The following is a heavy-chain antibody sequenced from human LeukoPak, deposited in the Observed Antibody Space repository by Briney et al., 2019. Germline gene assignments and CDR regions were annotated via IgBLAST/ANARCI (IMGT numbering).Heavy chain of an antibody. J-gene: IGHJ4*02. Sequence: GGSLRLSCAASGFTFSSYAMSWVRQAPGKGLEWVSAISGSGGSTYYADSVKGRFAISRDNSKNTLYLQMNSLRAEDTAVYYCVWFGELLAPIDYWGQGTLVTVSS. CDR2: ISGSGGST. D-gene: IGHD3-10*01. V-gene: IGHV3-23*01. CDR1: GFTFSSYA. CDR3: VWFGELLAPIDY.